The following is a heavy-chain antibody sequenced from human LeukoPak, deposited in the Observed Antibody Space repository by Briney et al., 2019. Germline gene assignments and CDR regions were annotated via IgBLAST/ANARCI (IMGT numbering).Heavy chain of an antibody. V-gene: IGHV4-59*01. D-gene: IGHD3-22*01. J-gene: IGHJ4*02. CDR1: GGSISSYY. CDR3: AGGGDSGGYYYPMFDY. CDR2: IYYSGST. Sequence: NPSETLSLTCTVSGGSISSYYWSWTRQPPGKGLEWIGYIYYSGSTNYNPSLKSRVTISVDTSKNQFSLKLNSVTAADTAVYYCAGGGDSGGYYYPMFDYWGQGTLVTVSS.